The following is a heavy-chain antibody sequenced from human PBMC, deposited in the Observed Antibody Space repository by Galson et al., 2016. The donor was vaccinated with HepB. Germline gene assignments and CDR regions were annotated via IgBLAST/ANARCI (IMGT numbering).Heavy chain of an antibody. CDR2: ISGAGLT. CDR3: AKDAGFCSGTRCSIPPYYFDY. Sequence: SLRLSCASSGFTFRTNAMSWVRQAPGKGLEWVSTISGAGLTFYADSVKGRFTISRDNAKNTLWLQMNSLRAEDAATYYCAKDAGFCSGTRCSIPPYYFDYWCEGSRLTVSS. D-gene: IGHD2-2*01. V-gene: IGHV3-23*01. J-gene: IGHJ4*02. CDR1: GFTFRTNA.